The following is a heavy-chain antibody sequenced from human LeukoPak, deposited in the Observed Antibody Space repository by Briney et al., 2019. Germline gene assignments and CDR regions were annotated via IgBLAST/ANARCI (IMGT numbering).Heavy chain of an antibody. CDR2: TCSGATT. D-gene: IGHD3-10*01. CDR3: ARGGRTDSGSYPYGMDV. J-gene: IGHJ6*02. Sequence: ASVATTCSGATTGYADSVKGRFTISTDSSKNTLYLQMNSLRDEDTSVYYCARGGRTDSGSYPYGMDVWGQGATVTVSS. V-gene: IGHV3-66*01.